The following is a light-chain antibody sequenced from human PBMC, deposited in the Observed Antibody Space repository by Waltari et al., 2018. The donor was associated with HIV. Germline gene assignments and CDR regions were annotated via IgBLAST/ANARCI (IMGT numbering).Light chain of an antibody. CDR2: WAS. V-gene: IGKV4-1*01. CDR1: QSVLYSSNNKNF. CDR3: QQYYNDPYT. Sequence: DIVMTQSPDSLAVSLGERATINCKSSQSVLYSSNNKNFLAWYQQKPGQPPSLLIYWASTRESGVPDRFSGSGSGTDFTLTISSLQAEDVAVYYCQQYYNDPYTFGQGTKLEI. J-gene: IGKJ2*01.